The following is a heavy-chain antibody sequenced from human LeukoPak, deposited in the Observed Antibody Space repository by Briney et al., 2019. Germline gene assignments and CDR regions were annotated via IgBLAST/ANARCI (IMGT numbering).Heavy chain of an antibody. CDR2: ISYDGSNK. CDR3: AKDQGYDYVWGSYRYRGYMDV. D-gene: IGHD3-16*02. Sequence: GGSLRLSCAASGFTFSSYGMHWVRQAPGKGLEWVAVISYDGSNKYYADSVKGRFTISRDNSKNTLYLQMNSLRAEDTAVYYCAKDQGYDYVWGSYRYRGYMDVWGKGTTVTVSS. V-gene: IGHV3-30*18. J-gene: IGHJ6*03. CDR1: GFTFSSYG.